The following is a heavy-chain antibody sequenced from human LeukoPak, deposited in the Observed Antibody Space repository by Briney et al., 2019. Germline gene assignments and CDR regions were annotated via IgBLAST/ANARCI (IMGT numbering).Heavy chain of an antibody. V-gene: IGHV4-59*08. CDR1: GGSITNYY. J-gene: IGHJ4*02. Sequence: PSETLSLTCTVSGGSITNYYWSWIRQTPGKGLEWIGYVYYSGSTNYNPSLKSRVTISVDTSKNQFSLKLSSVTAADTAVYYCAATMVRGVHTHFDYWGQGTLVTVSS. CDR2: VYYSGST. CDR3: AATMVRGVHTHFDY. D-gene: IGHD3-10*01.